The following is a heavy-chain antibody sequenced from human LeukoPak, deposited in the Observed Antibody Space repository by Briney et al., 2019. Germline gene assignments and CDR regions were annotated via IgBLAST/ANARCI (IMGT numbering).Heavy chain of an antibody. J-gene: IGHJ4*02. CDR2: IWYDGSNK. Sequence: PGRSLRLSCAASGFPYSNYGMHWVRQAPGKGLEWVAVIWYDGSNKFYADSVKGRFTISRDNSKNTLYLQMNSLRAEDTAVYYCARDRAAADLDYWGQGTLVTVSS. V-gene: IGHV3-33*08. CDR1: GFPYSNYG. CDR3: ARDRAAADLDY. D-gene: IGHD6-13*01.